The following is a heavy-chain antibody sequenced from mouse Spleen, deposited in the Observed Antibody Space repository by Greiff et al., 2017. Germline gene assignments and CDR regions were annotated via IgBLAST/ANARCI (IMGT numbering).Heavy chain of an antibody. Sequence: EVKVVESGGGLVQPGGSLRLSCATSGFTFTDYYMSWVRQPPGKALEWLGFIRNKANGYTTEYSASVKGRFTISRDNSQSILYLQMNTLRAEDSATYYCARVRNRYAMDYWGQGTSVTVSS. CDR3: ARVRNRYAMDY. V-gene: IGHV7-3*02. CDR1: GFTFTDYY. J-gene: IGHJ4*01. CDR2: IRNKANGYTT.